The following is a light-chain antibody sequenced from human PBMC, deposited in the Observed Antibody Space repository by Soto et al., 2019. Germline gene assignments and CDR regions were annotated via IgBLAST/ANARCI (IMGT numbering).Light chain of an antibody. CDR2: SAS. CDR1: QTVSGNY. CDR3: QQYSASPRT. V-gene: IGKV3-20*01. Sequence: EIVLTQSPGTLSWXXXXXXXLXXXXSQTVSGNYLAWYHQKPGQAPRLLIHSASTRAPGIPDRFSASGAGTDFTLTISRLEPEDSAVYYCQQYSASPRTFGPGTKVDI. J-gene: IGKJ3*01.